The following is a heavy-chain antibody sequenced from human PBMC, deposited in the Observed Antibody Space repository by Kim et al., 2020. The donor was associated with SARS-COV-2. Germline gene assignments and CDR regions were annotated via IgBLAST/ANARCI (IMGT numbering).Heavy chain of an antibody. CDR3: ARGTGYSPSY. CDR1: GGSISSYH. V-gene: IGHV4-59*01. J-gene: IGHJ4*02. D-gene: IGHD3-9*01. Sequence: SETLSLTCTVSGGSISSYHWSWIRQPPGKGLEWIGYILYSGNTEYNPSLKSRVTISVDTSNNVFSLKLSSVTAADTAVYYCARGTGYSPSYWGQGTLVTVSS. CDR2: ILYSGNT.